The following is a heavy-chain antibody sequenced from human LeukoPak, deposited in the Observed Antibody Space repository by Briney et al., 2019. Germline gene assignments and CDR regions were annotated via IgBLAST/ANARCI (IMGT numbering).Heavy chain of an antibody. CDR3: ARGYYYDSSGYFLDF. CDR1: GGSISTYY. D-gene: IGHD3-22*01. V-gene: IGHV4-59*01. CDR2: IYYSGIT. Sequence: PSETLSLTCTVSGGSISTYYWSWIRQSPGRGLEWIGYIYYSGITKYNPSLKSRVTISVDTSTTQFSLRLSSVPAADTAVYYCARGYYYDSSGYFLDFWGQGTLVTVSS. J-gene: IGHJ4*02.